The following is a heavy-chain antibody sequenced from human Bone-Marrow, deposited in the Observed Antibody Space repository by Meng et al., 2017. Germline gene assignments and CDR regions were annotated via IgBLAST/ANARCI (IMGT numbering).Heavy chain of an antibody. CDR1: GFTFSSYE. CDR3: AREEGITMVRGVIHYYYGMDV. D-gene: IGHD3-10*01. Sequence: GGSLRLSCAASGFTFSSYEMNWVRQAPGKGLEWVSSISSSGSTIYYADSVKGRFTISRDNAKNSLYLQRNSLRAEDTAVYYCAREEGITMVRGVIHYYYGMDVWGQGTTVTVSS. CDR2: ISSSGSTI. V-gene: IGHV3-48*03. J-gene: IGHJ6*02.